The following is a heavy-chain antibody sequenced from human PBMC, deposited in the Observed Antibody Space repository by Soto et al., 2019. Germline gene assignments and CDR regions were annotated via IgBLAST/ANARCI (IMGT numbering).Heavy chain of an antibody. D-gene: IGHD3-10*01. CDR2: ISGSGCST. Sequence: GGSLRLSCAASGFSFSSYAMSWVRRAPGKGLEWVSAISGSGCSTYYADSVQGRFTISRDNSKNTLYLQMNRLRAEDTAVYYCAKDWSLWFGEFFALDVWGQGTTVTVSS. CDR1: GFSFSSYA. J-gene: IGHJ6*02. CDR3: AKDWSLWFGEFFALDV. V-gene: IGHV3-23*01.